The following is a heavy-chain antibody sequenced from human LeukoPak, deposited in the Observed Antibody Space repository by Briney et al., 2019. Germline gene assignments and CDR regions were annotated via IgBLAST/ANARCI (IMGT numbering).Heavy chain of an antibody. D-gene: IGHD2-15*01. V-gene: IGHV3-7*01. CDR2: IPDDGSET. Sequence: PGGSLRLSCAAPGFNFSIHWMTWVRQAPGKGLEWVANIPDDGSETNYVDSVKGRFIISRDNAKNLLSLQMSSLREEDTALYYCARGWAAIPDWGQGTLVTVSS. CDR1: GFNFSIHW. J-gene: IGHJ1*01. CDR3: ARGWAAIPD.